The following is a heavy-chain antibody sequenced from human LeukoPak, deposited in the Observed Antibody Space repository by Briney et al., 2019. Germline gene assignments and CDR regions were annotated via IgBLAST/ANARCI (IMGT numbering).Heavy chain of an antibody. V-gene: IGHV3-23*01. CDR1: GFTFSNYG. D-gene: IGHD3-10*01. Sequence: QPGGSLRLSCAASGFTFSNYGMSWVRQAPGKGLEWVSGMSGSGGSTYYADSVKGRFTISRDNSKNTLYLQMNSLRAEDTAVYYCAKGMVRGVILKGFDYWGQGTLVTVSS. J-gene: IGHJ4*02. CDR3: AKGMVRGVILKGFDY. CDR2: MSGSGGST.